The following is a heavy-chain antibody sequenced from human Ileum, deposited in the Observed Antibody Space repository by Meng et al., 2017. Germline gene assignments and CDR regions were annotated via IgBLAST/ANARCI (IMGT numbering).Heavy chain of an antibody. D-gene: IGHD6-13*01. CDR3: SGASSSSYLGY. J-gene: IGHJ4*02. CDR2: INPKSGIK. V-gene: IGHV1-2*06. Sequence: QVQLVQSGAEVKKPGASVKVSCKTSGYTFTDYYINWLRQAPGQGLEWMGRINPKSGIKHYAKKFKGRVTMTSETSTRTAYMEVSGLTSDETAVYYCSGASSSSYLGYWGQGTLVTVSS. CDR1: GYTFTDYY.